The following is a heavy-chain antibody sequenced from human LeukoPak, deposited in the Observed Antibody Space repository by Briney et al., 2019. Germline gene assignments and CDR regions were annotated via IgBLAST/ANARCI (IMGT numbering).Heavy chain of an antibody. D-gene: IGHD3-22*01. J-gene: IGHJ3*02. V-gene: IGHV3-23*01. CDR1: GITFSNFA. CDR2: ISGSGGST. CDR3: ARVGDYYDSSGYSDAFDI. Sequence: PGGSLRLSCAASGITFSNFAMSWVRQAPGKGLEWVSTISGSGGSTDYADSVKGRFTISRDNSKNTLYLQMNSLRAEDTAVYYCARVGDYYDSSGYSDAFDIWGQGTMVTVSS.